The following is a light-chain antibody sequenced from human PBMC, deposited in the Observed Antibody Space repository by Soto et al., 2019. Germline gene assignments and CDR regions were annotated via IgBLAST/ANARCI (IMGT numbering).Light chain of an antibody. CDR2: GSS. J-gene: IGLJ2*01. CDR3: QSYDTRLSGSVV. Sequence: QSVLTQPPSVSGAPGQRVTISCTGSSSNIGAGYDVHWYQQLPGTAPKLLIYGSSNRPSGVPDRFSGSKSGTSASLAITGLQAEDEADYYCQSYDTRLSGSVVFSGGTKLTVL. V-gene: IGLV1-40*01. CDR1: SSNIGAGYD.